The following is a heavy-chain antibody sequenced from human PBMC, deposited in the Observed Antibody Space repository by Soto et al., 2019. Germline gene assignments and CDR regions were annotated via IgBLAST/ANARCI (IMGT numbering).Heavy chain of an antibody. J-gene: IGHJ6*02. D-gene: IGHD1-1*01. CDR2: ISYDGSNK. Sequence: QVQLVESGGGVVQPGRSLRLSCAASGFTFSSYGMHWVRQAPGEGLEWVAVISYDGSNKYYADSVKGRFTISRDNSKNTLYLQMNSLRAEDTAVYYCANLHNSAGSDGYYYGMDVWGQGTTVTVSS. CDR3: ANLHNSAGSDGYYYGMDV. V-gene: IGHV3-30*18. CDR1: GFTFSSYG.